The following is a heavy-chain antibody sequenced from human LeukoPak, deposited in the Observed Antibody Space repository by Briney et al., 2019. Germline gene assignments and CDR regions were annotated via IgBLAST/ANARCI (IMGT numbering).Heavy chain of an antibody. V-gene: IGHV3-23*01. CDR2: ISGSGGST. Sequence: GGSLRLSCAASGFTFSSYAMSWVRQAPGKGLEWVSAISGSGGSTYYADSVKGRFTISRDNSKNTLYLQMNSLRAEDTAVYYCATPGGSGDYPYPTYFNYWGQGTLITVSS. CDR3: ATPGGSGDYPYPTYFNY. CDR1: GFTFSSYA. J-gene: IGHJ4*02. D-gene: IGHD3-10*01.